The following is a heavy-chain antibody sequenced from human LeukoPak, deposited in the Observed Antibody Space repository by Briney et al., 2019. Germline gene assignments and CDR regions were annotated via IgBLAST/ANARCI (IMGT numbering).Heavy chain of an antibody. V-gene: IGHV3-53*01. CDR2: IYSDGST. Sequence: PGGSLRLSCAASGFTAISTYMSWVRQAPGKGLEWVSVIYSDGSTYYADSVKGRFTISRDNAKNSLSLQMNSLRDEDTAVYYCARDGYWVFDYWGKGTLVTVSS. CDR1: GFTAISTY. D-gene: IGHD5-18*01. J-gene: IGHJ4*02. CDR3: ARDGYWVFDY.